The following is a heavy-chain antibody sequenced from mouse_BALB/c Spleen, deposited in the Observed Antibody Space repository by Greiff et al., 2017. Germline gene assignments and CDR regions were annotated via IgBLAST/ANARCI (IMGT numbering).Heavy chain of an antibody. CDR1: GFAFSSYD. Sequence: DVMLVESGGGLVKPGGSLKLSCAASGFAFSSYDMSWVRQTPEKRLEWVAYISSGGGSTYYPDTVKGRFTISRDNAKNTLYLQMSSLKSEDTAMYYCASVYDGYTWFAYWGQGTLVTVSA. CDR2: ISSGGGST. V-gene: IGHV5-12-1*01. D-gene: IGHD2-3*01. J-gene: IGHJ3*01. CDR3: ASVYDGYTWFAY.